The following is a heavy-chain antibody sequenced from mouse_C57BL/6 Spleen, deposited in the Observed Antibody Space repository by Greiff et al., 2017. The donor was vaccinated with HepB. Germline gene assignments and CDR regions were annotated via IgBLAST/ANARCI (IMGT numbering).Heavy chain of an antibody. V-gene: IGHV5-4*01. Sequence: DVHLVESGGGLVKPGGSLKLSCAASGFTFSSYAMSWVRQTPEKRLEWVATIIDGGSYTYYPDNVKGRFTISRDNAKNNLYLQMSHLKSEDTAMYYCARGFNWAWFAYWGQGTLVTVSA. J-gene: IGHJ3*01. CDR1: GFTFSSYA. CDR2: IIDGGSYT. D-gene: IGHD4-1*02. CDR3: ARGFNWAWFAY.